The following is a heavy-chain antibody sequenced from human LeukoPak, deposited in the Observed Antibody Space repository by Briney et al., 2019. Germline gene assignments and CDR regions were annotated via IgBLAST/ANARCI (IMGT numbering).Heavy chain of an antibody. D-gene: IGHD3-10*01. CDR2: ISGSASST. CDR1: GFTFTNYA. V-gene: IGHV3-23*01. CDR3: AKELRRYYYGSGSRNAADY. J-gene: IGHJ4*02. Sequence: GGSLRLSCATSGFTFTNYAMSWVRQAPGKGLEWVSAISGSASSTYYADSVKGRFTISRDNSKNTLYLQMNSLRAEDTAVYYCAKELRRYYYGSGSRNAADYWGQGTLVTVSS.